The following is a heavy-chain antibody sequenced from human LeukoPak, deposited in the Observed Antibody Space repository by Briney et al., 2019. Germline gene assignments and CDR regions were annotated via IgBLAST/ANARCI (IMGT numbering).Heavy chain of an antibody. V-gene: IGHV1-18*01. Sequence: ASVTVSCKASGYTFTSYGISWVRQAPGQGLEWIGWISAYNGNTNYAQKLQGRVTMTTDTSTSTAYMELRSLRSDDTAVYYCARALVGYSYGPFDYWGQGTLVTVSS. CDR3: ARALVGYSYGPFDY. CDR1: GYTFTSYG. D-gene: IGHD5-18*01. J-gene: IGHJ4*02. CDR2: ISAYNGNT.